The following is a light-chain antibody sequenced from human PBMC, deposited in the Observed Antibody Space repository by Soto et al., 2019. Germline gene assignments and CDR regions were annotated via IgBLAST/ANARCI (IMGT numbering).Light chain of an antibody. CDR3: QQYGSSPPWT. CDR1: QSVSSSY. J-gene: IGKJ1*01. CDR2: GAS. Sequence: EIGLTQSPGTLSLSPGERATISCRASQSVSSSYLAWYQQKPGQAPRLLIYGASSRATGIPDRFSGSGFGTDFTLTISRLEPEDFAVYYCQQYGSSPPWTFGQGTKV. V-gene: IGKV3-20*01.